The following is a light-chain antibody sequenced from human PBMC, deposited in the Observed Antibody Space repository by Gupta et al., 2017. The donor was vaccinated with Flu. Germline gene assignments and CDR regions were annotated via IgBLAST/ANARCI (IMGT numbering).Light chain of an antibody. V-gene: IGLV2-11*01. CDR1: SSDVGGYNY. CDR2: DVN. CDR3: CSYAGTSTYV. Sequence: QSALTQPHSVSGSAGQSVTISCTGTSSDVGGYNYVSWYQQCPGKAPKFMIYDVNTRASGVPDRFSGSKSGNTASLTISGLQAEDEADYYCCSYAGTSTYVFGTGTEVTVL. J-gene: IGLJ1*01.